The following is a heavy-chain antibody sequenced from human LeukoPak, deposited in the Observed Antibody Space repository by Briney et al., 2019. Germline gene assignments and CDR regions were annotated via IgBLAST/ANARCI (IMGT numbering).Heavy chain of an antibody. D-gene: IGHD1-1*01. J-gene: IGHJ4*02. CDR3: ARVGGTSGIDY. V-gene: IGHV4-31*03. CDR1: GGSISSGGYY. Sequence: PSEALSLTCTVSGGSISSGGYYWSWIRQHPGKGLEWIGYIYYSGSTYYNPSLKSRVTISVDTSKNQFSLKLSSVTAADTAVYYCARVGGTSGIDYWGQGTLVTVSS. CDR2: IYYSGST.